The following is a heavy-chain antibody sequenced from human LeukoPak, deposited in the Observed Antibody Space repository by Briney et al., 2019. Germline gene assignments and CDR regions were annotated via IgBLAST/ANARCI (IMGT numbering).Heavy chain of an antibody. V-gene: IGHV4-59*01. J-gene: IGHJ4*02. CDR3: VRFVSRGGSWTFDY. CDR1: LGSITPYY. Sequence: PSETLSLTCIVSLGSITPYYWSWIRQAPGKGLGWIGYVYYSGSTKYNPSLKSRVIISVDTSKNQFSLNLSSVTAADTAVYYCVRFVSRGGSWTFDYWGQGTLVTVSS. D-gene: IGHD6-13*01. CDR2: VYYSGST.